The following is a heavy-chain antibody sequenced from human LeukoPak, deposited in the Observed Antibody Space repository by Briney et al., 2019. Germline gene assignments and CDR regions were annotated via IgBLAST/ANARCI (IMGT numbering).Heavy chain of an antibody. CDR2: INPNSGGT. D-gene: IGHD3-22*01. CDR1: GYTFTGYY. CDR3: ARDPYYYDSSGYSDY. J-gene: IGHJ4*02. V-gene: IGHV1-2*06. Sequence: ASVKVSCKASGYTFTGYYMHWVRQAPRQGLEWMGRINPNSGGTNYAQKFQGRVTMTRDTSISTAYMELSRLRSDDTAVYYCARDPYYYDSSGYSDYWGQGTLVTVSS.